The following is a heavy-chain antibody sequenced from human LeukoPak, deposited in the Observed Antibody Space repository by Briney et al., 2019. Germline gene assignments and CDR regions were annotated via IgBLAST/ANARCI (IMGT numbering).Heavy chain of an antibody. CDR1: GYTFTNYY. CDR3: VREEDGGTFDY. D-gene: IGHD3-16*01. Sequence: ASVQVSCKASGYTFTNYYIHWVRQAPGQGLEWLGIMKPSSGYTKYAQQFQGRVTMTGDTSTSTVYMDLSSLRSEDTAVYYCVREEDGGTFDYWGQGTLITVSS. CDR2: MKPSSGYT. V-gene: IGHV1-46*01. J-gene: IGHJ4*02.